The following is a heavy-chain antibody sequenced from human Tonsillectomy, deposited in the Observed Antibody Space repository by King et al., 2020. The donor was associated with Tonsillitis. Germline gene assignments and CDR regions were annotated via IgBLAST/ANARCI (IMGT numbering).Heavy chain of an antibody. D-gene: IGHD3-9*01. CDR2: ITVSGCTT. Sequence: VQLVESGGGLVQPGGSLILSCATSGFTVSIYAMTWVRQAPGEGLEWVSGITVSGCTTYHADSVNGLFTISRENSKNTVYLEMNNLSAEDTAVYYCAKFLFEWLLPDDAFDIWGQGTLVTVSS. J-gene: IGHJ3*02. CDR1: GFTVSIYA. V-gene: IGHV3-23*04. CDR3: AKFLFEWLLPDDAFDI.